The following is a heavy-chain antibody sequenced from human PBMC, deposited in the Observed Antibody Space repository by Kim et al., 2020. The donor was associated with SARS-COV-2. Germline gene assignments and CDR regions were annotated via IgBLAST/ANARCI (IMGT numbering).Heavy chain of an antibody. Sequence: GESLKISCMVSGYSFTTYWIAWVRQMPGKGLEWMGIIYPGDSDTRYSPSFQGQVTMSADKFISTAYLQWSSLRASDTAMYYCAKTHRGGSAFDIWGQGTMVTVSS. CDR2: IYPGDSDT. V-gene: IGHV5-51*01. D-gene: IGHD2-15*01. J-gene: IGHJ3*02. CDR1: GYSFTTYW. CDR3: AKTHRGGSAFDI.